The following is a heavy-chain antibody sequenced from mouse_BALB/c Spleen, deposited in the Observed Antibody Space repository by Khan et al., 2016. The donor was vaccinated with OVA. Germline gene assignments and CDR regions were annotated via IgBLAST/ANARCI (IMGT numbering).Heavy chain of an antibody. J-gene: IGHJ3*01. CDR1: GYSITNGYF. CDR3: ARGGGSVPAGFTY. CDR2: IRYDGNT. Sequence: LQESGPGLVKPSQSLSLTCSVTGYSITNGYFWNWIRQFPGNNLEWMGYIRYDGNTNYNPSLNNRISITRDTSKNRWFRNLNSVTPCDTAPYYGARGGGSVPAGFTYWGQGNVVTGAA. V-gene: IGHV3-6*02.